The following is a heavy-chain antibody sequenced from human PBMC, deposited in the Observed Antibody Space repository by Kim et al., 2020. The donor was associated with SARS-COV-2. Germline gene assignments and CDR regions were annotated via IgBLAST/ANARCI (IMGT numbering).Heavy chain of an antibody. D-gene: IGHD3-16*01. V-gene: IGHV1-2*02. CDR2: INPNSGGT. CDR1: GYTFTGYY. CDR3: SSYVDYYYGMDV. J-gene: IGHJ6*02. Sequence: ASVKVSCKASGYTFTGYYMHWVRQAPGQGLEWMGWINPNSGGTNYAQKFQGRVTMTRDTSISTAYMELSRLRSDDTAVYYCSSYVDYYYGMDVWGQGTTVTVSS.